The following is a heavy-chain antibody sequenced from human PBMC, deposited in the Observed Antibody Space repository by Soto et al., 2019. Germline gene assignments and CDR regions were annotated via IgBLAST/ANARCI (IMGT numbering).Heavy chain of an antibody. V-gene: IGHV3-21*01. J-gene: IGHJ4*02. CDR1: GFTFSSYS. Sequence: PGGSLRLSCAASGFTFSSYSVNWVRQAPGKGLEWVSSITSSSSYIYYADSVKGRFTISRDNAKASLYLQMNSLRAEDTAVYYCARSDRGITGTTGFDYWGQGTLVTVSS. D-gene: IGHD1-7*01. CDR2: ITSSSSYI. CDR3: ARSDRGITGTTGFDY.